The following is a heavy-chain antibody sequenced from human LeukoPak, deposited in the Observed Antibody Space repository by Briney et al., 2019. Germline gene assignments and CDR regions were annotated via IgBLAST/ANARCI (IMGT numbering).Heavy chain of an antibody. CDR2: MSGSGGST. V-gene: IGHV3-23*01. Sequence: GGSLRLSCAASGFTFSSYAMSWVRQAPGKGLEWVSAMSGSGGSTYYADSVKGRFTISRDNSKNTLYLQMNSLRAEDTAVYYCAKLAPSFWSGVRFADYWGQGTLVTVSS. D-gene: IGHD3-3*01. CDR3: AKLAPSFWSGVRFADY. CDR1: GFTFSSYA. J-gene: IGHJ4*02.